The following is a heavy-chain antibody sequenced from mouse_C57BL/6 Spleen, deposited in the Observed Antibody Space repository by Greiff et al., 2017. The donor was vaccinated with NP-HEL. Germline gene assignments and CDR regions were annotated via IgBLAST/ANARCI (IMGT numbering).Heavy chain of an antibody. CDR1: GFTFTDYY. CDR3: ARPYCGSSLYYYAMDY. Sequence: EVKLVESGGGLVQPGGSLSLSCAASGFTFTDYYMSWVRQPPGQALEWLGFIRNKANGYTTEYSASVKGRFTNSRDNSQSILYLQMNALRAEDSATYDCARPYCGSSLYYYAMDYWGQGTSVTVSS. D-gene: IGHD1-1*01. V-gene: IGHV7-3*01. J-gene: IGHJ4*01. CDR2: IRNKANGYTT.